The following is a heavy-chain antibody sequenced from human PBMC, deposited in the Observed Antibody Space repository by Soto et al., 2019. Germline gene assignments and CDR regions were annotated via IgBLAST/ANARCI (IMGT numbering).Heavy chain of an antibody. CDR3: ARSEDINYYDDMDV. V-gene: IGHV4-31*01. Sequence: QVQLQESGPGLVKPSQTLSLTCTVSGGSISSGGYYWSWIRQHPGKGLEWIGYIYYSGSTYYHPSLKSPITISIDTSKNQFSLTLSSLTAADTAVYFWARSEDINYYDDMDVWGKGTTVTVSS. CDR1: GGSISSGGYY. J-gene: IGHJ6*03. D-gene: IGHD2-15*01. CDR2: IYYSGST.